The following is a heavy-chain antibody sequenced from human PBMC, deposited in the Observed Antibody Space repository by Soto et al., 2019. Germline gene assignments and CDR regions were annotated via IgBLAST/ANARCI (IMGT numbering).Heavy chain of an antibody. CDR1: GHTFSSYA. V-gene: IGHV1-69*12. CDR2: IIPIFGTA. Sequence: QVQLVQSGAEVKKPGSSVKVSCKASGHTFSSYAISWVRQSPGQGLEWMGGIIPIFGTANYAQKLQGRVTFTADESTSTAYMELSSLRSEDTAVYYCARRVPAAGYYYGMDVWGQGTTVTVSS. CDR3: ARRVPAAGYYYGMDV. D-gene: IGHD2-2*01. J-gene: IGHJ6*02.